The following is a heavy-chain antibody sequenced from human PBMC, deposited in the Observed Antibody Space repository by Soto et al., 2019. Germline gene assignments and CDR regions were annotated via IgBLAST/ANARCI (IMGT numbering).Heavy chain of an antibody. CDR1: GYTFNTYG. CDR3: AMRLGFYYYGVDV. CDR2: NSTYNGNT. Sequence: ASGKVCCNASGYTFNTYGTSWERQSLGQGLEWMGWNSTYNGNTNYAQQHKDRITMTIDTSTTTCYMELRSLRSYVTAVYYCAMRLGFYYYGVDVWGKGPTVT. V-gene: IGHV1-18*01. J-gene: IGHJ6*04.